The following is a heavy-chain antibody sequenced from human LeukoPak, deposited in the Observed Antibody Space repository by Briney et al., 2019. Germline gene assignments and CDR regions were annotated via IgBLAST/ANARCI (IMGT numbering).Heavy chain of an antibody. Sequence: KPSETLSLTCTVSGGSISSSSYYWGWIRQPPGKGLEWIGSIYYSGSTYYNPSLKSRVTISVDTSKNQFSLKLSSVTAADTAAYYCARLPGIAVAGPYFDYWGQGTLVTVSS. CDR2: IYYSGST. D-gene: IGHD6-19*01. J-gene: IGHJ4*02. CDR1: GGSISSSSYY. V-gene: IGHV4-39*01. CDR3: ARLPGIAVAGPYFDY.